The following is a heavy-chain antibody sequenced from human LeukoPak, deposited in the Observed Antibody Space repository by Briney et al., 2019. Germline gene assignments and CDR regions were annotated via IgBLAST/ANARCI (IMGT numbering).Heavy chain of an antibody. V-gene: IGHV3-30*04. CDR1: GFTLSSYA. CDR2: ISYDGSNK. Sequence: PGGSLRLSCAASGFTLSSYAMHWVRQAPGKGLEWVAVISYDGSNKYYADSVKGRFTISRDNSKNTLYLQMNSLRTEDTAVYYCATVGQAGYGGQGTLVTVSS. D-gene: IGHD6-13*01. J-gene: IGHJ4*02. CDR3: ATVGQAGY.